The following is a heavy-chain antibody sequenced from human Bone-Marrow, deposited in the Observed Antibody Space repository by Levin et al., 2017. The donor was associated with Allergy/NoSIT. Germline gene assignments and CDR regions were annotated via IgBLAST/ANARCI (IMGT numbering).Heavy chain of an antibody. CDR3: AKQIYSVYDRDY. Sequence: HSGGSLRLSCAASGFTFSNYAMNWVRQAPGKGLEWVSGIRGSSGDTYYADSVKGRFTISRDNSRNTLYLHMNSLRAADTALYYCAKQIYSVYDRDYWGQGTLVIVSS. V-gene: IGHV3-23*01. D-gene: IGHD5/OR15-5a*01. J-gene: IGHJ4*02. CDR1: GFTFSNYA. CDR2: IRGSSGDT.